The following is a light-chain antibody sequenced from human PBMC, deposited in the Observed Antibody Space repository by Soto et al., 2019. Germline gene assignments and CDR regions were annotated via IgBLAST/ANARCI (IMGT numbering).Light chain of an antibody. CDR1: QSFPSTY. CDR2: GTS. J-gene: IGKJ1*01. V-gene: IGKV3-20*01. CDR3: QQFGNSPWT. Sequence: VLSQSPGRLSLSPGERATLSCISSQSFPSTYFAWYQQKSGQPPRLLISGTSNRATGIPDRFSGSGSGRDFTLTISRLEPEDFAVYFCQQFGNSPWTFGQGTKVDIK.